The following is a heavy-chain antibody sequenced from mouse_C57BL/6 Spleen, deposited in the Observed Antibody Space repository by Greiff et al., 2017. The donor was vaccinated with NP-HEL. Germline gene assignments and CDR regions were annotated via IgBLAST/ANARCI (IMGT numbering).Heavy chain of an antibody. D-gene: IGHD1-1*01. V-gene: IGHV14-3*01. Sequence: EVQLQQSVAELVRPGASVKLSCTASGFNIKNTYMPWVKQRPEQGLEWIGRIDPANGNTKYAPKFQGKATITADTSSNTAYLQLSSLTSEDTAIYYCARGYYGSSWFAYWGQGTLVTVSA. CDR3: ARGYYGSSWFAY. CDR1: GFNIKNTY. CDR2: IDPANGNT. J-gene: IGHJ3*01.